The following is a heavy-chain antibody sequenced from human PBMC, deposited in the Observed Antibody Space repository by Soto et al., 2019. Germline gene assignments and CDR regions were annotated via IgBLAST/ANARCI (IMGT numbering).Heavy chain of an antibody. D-gene: IGHD3-9*01. CDR1: GFSLTTGKMG. Sequence: QVTLKESGPALVKPTETLTLTCTVSGFSLTTGKMGVSWIRQPPGKALEWLAHIFSDNERSYSTSLQGRLTISKATSGSQVVLSMTNVDPVDTATYSCARVKVDSYQFYYAMDVWGQGTTVTVSS. J-gene: IGHJ6*02. V-gene: IGHV2-26*01. CDR3: ARVKVDSYQFYYAMDV. CDR2: IFSDNER.